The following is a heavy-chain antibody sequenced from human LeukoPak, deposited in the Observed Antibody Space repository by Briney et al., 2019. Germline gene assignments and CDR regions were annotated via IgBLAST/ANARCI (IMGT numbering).Heavy chain of an antibody. V-gene: IGHV4-59*01. CDR2: IYYSGST. D-gene: IGHD2-8*01. J-gene: IGHJ3*02. CDR1: GGSISNYY. CDR3: ARGLIRQSAFDI. Sequence: KPPETLSLTCTVSGGSISNYYWSWIRQPPGKGLGWIAYIYYSGSTNYNPSLKSRVTISIDTSKNQFSLKLNSVTAAGTAVYYCARGLIRQSAFDIWGQGTMVTVSS.